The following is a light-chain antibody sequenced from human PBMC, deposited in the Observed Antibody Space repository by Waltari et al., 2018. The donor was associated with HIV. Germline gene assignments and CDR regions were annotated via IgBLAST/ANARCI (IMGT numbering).Light chain of an antibody. J-gene: IGLJ2*01. CDR2: DDS. Sequence: SSVLTQPPSVSVAPGQTVSMTCEGNNVGSKDVHWYQQKPGQAPVLVVYDDSDRPSGLPERFSGSESGNAATPRSSRVAVGDGAVYYCQVWDIIRADVVFVGGTKLNVL. V-gene: IGLV3-21*02. CDR3: QVWDIIRADVV. CDR1: NVGSKD.